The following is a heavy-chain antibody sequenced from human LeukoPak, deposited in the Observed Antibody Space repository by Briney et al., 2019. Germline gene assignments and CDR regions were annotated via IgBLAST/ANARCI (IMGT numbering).Heavy chain of an antibody. D-gene: IGHD6-19*01. CDR2: IRSKANSYAT. Sequence: PGGSVRLSCAASGLTLSGSAVHWVRQACGKGLEWVGRIRSKANSYATAYAASVKGRFTISRDDSKNTAYLQMNSLKTEDTAGYYCTVPGSSGWSYWGQGTLVTVSS. J-gene: IGHJ4*02. V-gene: IGHV3-73*01. CDR1: GLTLSGSA. CDR3: TVPGSSGWSY.